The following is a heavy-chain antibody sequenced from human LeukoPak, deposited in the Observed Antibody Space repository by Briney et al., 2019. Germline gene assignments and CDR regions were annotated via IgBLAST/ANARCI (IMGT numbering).Heavy chain of an antibody. D-gene: IGHD3-3*01. J-gene: IGHJ4*02. CDR1: GYTFTGYY. Sequence: ASVKVSCKASGYTFTGYYMHWVRQAPGQGLEWMGWINPNSGGTNYAQKFQGRVTMTTDTSTSTAYMELRSLRSDDTAVYYCARVLNAGDLDYWGQGTLVTVSS. CDR2: INPNSGGT. V-gene: IGHV1-2*02. CDR3: ARVLNAGDLDY.